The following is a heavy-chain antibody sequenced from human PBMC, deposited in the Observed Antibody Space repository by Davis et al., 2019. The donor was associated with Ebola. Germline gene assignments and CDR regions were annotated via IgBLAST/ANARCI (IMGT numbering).Heavy chain of an antibody. J-gene: IGHJ4*02. CDR3: TTSLPYGDYADY. CDR1: GFTFSGSA. V-gene: IGHV3-73*01. Sequence: GGSLRLSCAASGFTFSGSAMHWVRQASGKGLEWVGRIRSKANSYATAYAASVKGRFTISRDDSKNTAYLQMNSLKTEDTAVYYCTTSLPYGDYADYWRQGTLVTVSS. CDR2: IRSKANSYAT. D-gene: IGHD4-17*01.